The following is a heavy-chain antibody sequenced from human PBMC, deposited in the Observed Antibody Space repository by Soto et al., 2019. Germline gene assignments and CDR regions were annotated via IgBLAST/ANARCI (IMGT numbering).Heavy chain of an antibody. D-gene: IGHD3-22*01. V-gene: IGHV5-51*01. CDR2: IYPGDSDT. CDR3: AVNFYDSSAYYGYYYYGMDV. Sequence: GESLKISCKGSGYSFTSYWSAWVRQMPGKGLEWMGIIYPGDSDTRYSPSFQGQVTISADKSISTAYLQWSSLKASDTAMYYCAVNFYDSSAYYGYYYYGMDVWGQGTTVTVSS. J-gene: IGHJ6*02. CDR1: GYSFTSYW.